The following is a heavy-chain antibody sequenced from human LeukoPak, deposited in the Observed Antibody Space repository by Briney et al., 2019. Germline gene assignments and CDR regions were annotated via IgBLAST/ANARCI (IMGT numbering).Heavy chain of an antibody. CDR2: IYYRGST. Sequence: SETLSLTCTVSGGSISSYYWSWIRQPPGKGLEWIGYIYYRGSTNYNPSLKSRVTISVDTSKNQFSLKLRSVTAADTAVYFCAREASRAGTYYFDYWGQGTLLTVSS. CDR3: AREASRAGTYYFDY. V-gene: IGHV4-59*01. D-gene: IGHD3-10*01. CDR1: GGSISSYY. J-gene: IGHJ4*02.